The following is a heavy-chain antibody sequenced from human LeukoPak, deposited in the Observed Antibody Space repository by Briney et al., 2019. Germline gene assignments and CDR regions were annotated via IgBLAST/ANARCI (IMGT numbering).Heavy chain of an antibody. D-gene: IGHD3-22*01. J-gene: IGHJ5*02. CDR1: GFTFSTYA. Sequence: PGGSLRLSCAASGFTFSTYAMSWVRQAPGKGLEWVSSISDSGGSADYADSVKGRFTISRDNSKNTLYLQMSSLRAEDTAVYYCARDTFYSDGSEYYSWFDPWGQGTLVTVSS. V-gene: IGHV3-23*01. CDR2: ISDSGGSA. CDR3: ARDTFYSDGSEYYSWFDP.